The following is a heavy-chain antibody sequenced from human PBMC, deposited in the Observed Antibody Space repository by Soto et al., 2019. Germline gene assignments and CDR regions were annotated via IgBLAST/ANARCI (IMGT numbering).Heavy chain of an antibody. D-gene: IGHD2-15*01. CDR2: INPSGGST. Sequence: QVQLVQSGAEVKKPGASVKVSCKASGYTFTSYYMHWVRQAPGQGLEWMGIINPSGGSTSYAQKFQGRVTMTRDTSTSTVYMELSSLRSEDTAVYYCARDPDVVVVAGSAEGGYWGQGTLVTVSS. CDR3: ARDPDVVVVAGSAEGGY. CDR1: GYTFTSYY. V-gene: IGHV1-46*01. J-gene: IGHJ4*02.